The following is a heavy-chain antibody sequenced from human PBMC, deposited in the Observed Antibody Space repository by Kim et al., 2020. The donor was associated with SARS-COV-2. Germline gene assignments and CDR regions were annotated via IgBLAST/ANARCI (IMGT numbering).Heavy chain of an antibody. Sequence: ASVKVSCKASGYTFTSYAMHWVRQAPGQRLEWMGWINAGNGNTKYSQKFQGRVTITRDTSASTAYMELSSLRSEDTAVYYCARGRGKYSSSWYYFDYWGQGTLVTVSS. CDR1: GYTFTSYA. CDR3: ARGRGKYSSSWYYFDY. J-gene: IGHJ4*02. CDR2: INAGNGNT. D-gene: IGHD6-13*01. V-gene: IGHV1-3*01.